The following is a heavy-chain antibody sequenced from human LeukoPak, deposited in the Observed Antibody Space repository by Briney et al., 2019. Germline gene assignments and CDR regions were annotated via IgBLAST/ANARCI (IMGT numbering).Heavy chain of an antibody. CDR3: ARVWGASGSYYFDY. J-gene: IGHJ4*02. D-gene: IGHD1-26*01. CDR1: GGSISSSNW. V-gene: IGHV4-4*02. CDR2: IYHSGST. Sequence: SGTLSLTCAVSGGSISSSNWWSWVRQPPGKGLEWIGEIYHSGSTNYNPSLKSRVTISVDKSKNQFSLKLSSVTAADTAVYYCARVWGASGSYYFDYWGQGTLVAVSS.